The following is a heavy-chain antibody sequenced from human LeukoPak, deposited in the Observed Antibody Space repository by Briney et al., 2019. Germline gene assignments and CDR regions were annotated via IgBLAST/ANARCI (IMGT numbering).Heavy chain of an antibody. CDR1: GGTFGGYY. D-gene: IGHD2-21*02. CDR2: INHSGST. V-gene: IGHV4-34*01. Sequence: SETLSLTCAVSGGTFGGYYWSWIRQPPGKGLEWIGEINHSGSTNYNPSLKSRVTISVDTSKNQFSLKLSSVTAADTAVYYCARGVVDIVVVTAIPTSTNWFDPWGQGTLVTVSS. CDR3: ARGVVDIVVVTAIPTSTNWFDP. J-gene: IGHJ5*02.